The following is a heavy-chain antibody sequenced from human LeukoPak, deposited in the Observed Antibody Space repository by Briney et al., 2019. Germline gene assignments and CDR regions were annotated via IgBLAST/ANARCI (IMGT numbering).Heavy chain of an antibody. V-gene: IGHV3-23*01. Sequence: GGSLRLSCAASGFTFSSYAMSWVRQAPGKGLEWVSSISGSDSTTYYADSVKGRFTISSDNSKNPLYLQMNSLRADDTSLYYCAKDPMTRVATTAYWGQGTLVTVSS. CDR3: AKDPMTRVATTAY. J-gene: IGHJ4*02. CDR1: GFTFSSYA. CDR2: ISGSDSTT. D-gene: IGHD4-17*01.